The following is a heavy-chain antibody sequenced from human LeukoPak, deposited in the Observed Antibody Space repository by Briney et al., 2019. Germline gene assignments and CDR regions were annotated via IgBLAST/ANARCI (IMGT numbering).Heavy chain of an antibody. V-gene: IGHV3-21*01. Sequence: GGSLRLSCAASGFSFSSHSMNWVRQAPGKGVEWVSSVSSSSSFIYYADSVKGRFAISRDNAKKSLYLQMNSLRAEDTAVYYCARTTENSHIVVVPAAHIDIWGQGTMVTVSS. CDR2: VSSSSSFI. J-gene: IGHJ3*02. D-gene: IGHD2-2*01. CDR1: GFSFSSHS. CDR3: ARTTENSHIVVVPAAHIDI.